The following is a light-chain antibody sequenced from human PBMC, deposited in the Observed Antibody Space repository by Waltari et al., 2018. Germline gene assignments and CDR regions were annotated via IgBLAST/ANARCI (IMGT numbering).Light chain of an antibody. CDR1: QSVSSY. Sequence: EIVLTQSPATLSVSPGVRATLSCRASQSVSSYLAWYQQKPGQAPRLLIYDASNRATGIPARFSGSGSGTDFTLTISSLEPEDFAVYYCQQRSNWPRTFGQGTKVEIK. V-gene: IGKV3-11*01. CDR2: DAS. J-gene: IGKJ1*01. CDR3: QQRSNWPRT.